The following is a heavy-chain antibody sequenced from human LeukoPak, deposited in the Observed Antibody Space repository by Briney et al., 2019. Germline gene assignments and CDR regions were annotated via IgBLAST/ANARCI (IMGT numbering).Heavy chain of an antibody. CDR1: GFTVSSNY. CDR2: IYSGGST. V-gene: IGHV3-53*01. J-gene: IGHJ6*02. Sequence: PGGSLRLSCAASGFTVSSNYMSWVRQAPGKGLEWVSVIYSGGSTYYADSVKGRFTISRDNSKNTLYLQMNSLRAEDTAVYYCASAERLRTLYYYYYGMDVWGQGTTVTVSS. CDR3: ASAERLRTLYYYYYGMDV. D-gene: IGHD1-14*01.